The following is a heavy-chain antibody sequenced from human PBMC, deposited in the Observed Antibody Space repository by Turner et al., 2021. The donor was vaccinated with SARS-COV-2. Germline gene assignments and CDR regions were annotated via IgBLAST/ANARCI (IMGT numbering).Heavy chain of an antibody. V-gene: IGHV3-30-3*01. CDR3: AGAYDYLYK. Sequence: QVQLVESGGGVVQPGRSLRLSCTASGFTFTTYAMHWVRQAPGKGLEWVAIISNHGTSQFYADSVKGRFTISRDNAKNSLYLQMNSLRAEDTAVYYCAGAYDYLYKWGQGTLVTVSS. CDR1: GFTFTTYA. D-gene: IGHD3-16*01. CDR2: ISNHGTSQ. J-gene: IGHJ4*02.